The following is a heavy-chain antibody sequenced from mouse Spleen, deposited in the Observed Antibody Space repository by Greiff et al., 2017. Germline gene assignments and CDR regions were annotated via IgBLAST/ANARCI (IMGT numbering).Heavy chain of an antibody. CDR2: ISSGGDYI. CDR3: TRDDYGADY. D-gene: IGHD2-4*01. Sequence: EVKLVESGEGLVKPGGSLKLSCAASGFTFSSYAMSWVRQTPEKRLEWVAYISSGGDYIYYADTVKGRFTVSRDNARNTLYLQMSSLKSEDTAMYYCTRDDYGADYWGQGTTLTVSS. J-gene: IGHJ2*01. CDR1: GFTFSSYA. V-gene: IGHV5-9-1*02.